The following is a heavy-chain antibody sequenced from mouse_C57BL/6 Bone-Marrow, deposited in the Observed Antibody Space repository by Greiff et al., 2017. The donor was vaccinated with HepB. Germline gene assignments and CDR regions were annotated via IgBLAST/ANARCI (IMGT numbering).Heavy chain of an antibody. Sequence: DVKLVESGGGLVQPGGSMKLSCVASGFTFSNYWMNWVRQSPEKGLEWVAQIRLKSDNYATHYAESVKGRFTISRDDSKSSVYLQMNNLRAEDTGIYYCTGPYYGSSSYFDYWGQGTTLTVSS. J-gene: IGHJ2*01. CDR2: IRLKSDNYAT. D-gene: IGHD1-1*01. V-gene: IGHV6-3*01. CDR1: GFTFSNYW. CDR3: TGPYYGSSSYFDY.